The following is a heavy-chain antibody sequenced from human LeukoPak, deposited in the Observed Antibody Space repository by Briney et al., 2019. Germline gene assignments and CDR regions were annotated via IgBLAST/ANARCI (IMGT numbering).Heavy chain of an antibody. CDR2: IYTSGST. J-gene: IGHJ4*02. CDR1: GGSISSGSYY. V-gene: IGHV4-61*02. CDR3: AGDLIGPYYFDY. Sequence: SETLSLTCTVSGGSISSGSYYWSWIRQPAGKGLEWIGRIYTSGSTNYNPSLKSRVTISVDTSKNQFSLKLSSVTAADTAVYYCAGDLIGPYYFDYWGQGTLVTVSS.